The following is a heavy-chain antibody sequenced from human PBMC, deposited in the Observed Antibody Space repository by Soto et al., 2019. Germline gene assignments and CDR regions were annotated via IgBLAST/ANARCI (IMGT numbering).Heavy chain of an antibody. J-gene: IGHJ4*02. CDR3: ARSVADPGEPIDY. Sequence: PTETLYLTCRVSGGPISGSYWSWIRQSPGKGLEWLGYVYYTVSTNYSPSLRSRVSISVDKLKSEFSLRLSSVTAADTAVYFCARSVADPGEPIDYWGQGTKVTVSS. CDR1: GGPISGSY. V-gene: IGHV4-59*01. CDR2: VYYTVST. D-gene: IGHD2-21*01.